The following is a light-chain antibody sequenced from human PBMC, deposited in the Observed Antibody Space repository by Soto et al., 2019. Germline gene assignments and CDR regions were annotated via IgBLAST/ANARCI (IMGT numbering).Light chain of an antibody. J-gene: IGKJ1*01. CDR2: RAS. CDR1: PSINNW. Sequence: DIQMTQSPSTLSASAGDRVTITCRASPSINNWLAWYQQKPGKAPKLLIYRASTLESGVPSRFSGSGSGTEFTLTISSLQPDDFATYYCQQYKSYSRTFGQGTKVEIK. CDR3: QQYKSYSRT. V-gene: IGKV1-5*03.